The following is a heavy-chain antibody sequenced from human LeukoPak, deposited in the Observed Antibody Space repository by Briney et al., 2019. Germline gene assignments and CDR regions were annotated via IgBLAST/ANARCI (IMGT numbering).Heavy chain of an antibody. CDR3: ARDTPVLGAAGTESDY. D-gene: IGHD6-13*01. V-gene: IGHV1-18*01. CDR2: ISAYNGNT. J-gene: IGHJ4*02. Sequence: GASVKVSCKASGYTFTSYGISWVRQAPGQGLEWMGWISAYNGNTNYAQKLQGRVTMTTDTSTSTAYMELRSLRSDDTAVYYCARDTPVLGAAGTESDYWGQGTLVTASS. CDR1: GYTFTSYG.